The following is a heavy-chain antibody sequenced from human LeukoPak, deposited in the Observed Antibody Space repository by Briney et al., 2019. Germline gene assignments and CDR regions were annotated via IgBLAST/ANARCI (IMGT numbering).Heavy chain of an antibody. D-gene: IGHD3-10*01. CDR3: ARHRPITMVRGVPRRLSP. CDR1: GGSISSGSYY. CDR2: INHSGST. V-gene: IGHV4-39*01. J-gene: IGHJ5*02. Sequence: SETLSLTCTVSGGSISSGSYYWSWIRQPPGKGLEWIGEINHSGSTNYNPSLKSRVTISVDTSKNQFSLKLSSVTAADTAVYYCARHRPITMVRGVPRRLSPWGQGTLVTVSS.